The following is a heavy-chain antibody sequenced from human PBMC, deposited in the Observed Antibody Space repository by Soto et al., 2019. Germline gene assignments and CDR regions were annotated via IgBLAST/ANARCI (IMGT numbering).Heavy chain of an antibody. Sequence: PGGSLRLSCAASGFRFDDYNMHWVRQAPGKGLEWISYVGVGSSSIYYADSVMGRFTISRDNAKNSLDLQMNSLRDEDTAVYYCVRDNRWAFDYWGQGTLVTVSS. CDR2: VGVGSSSI. CDR1: GFRFDDYN. V-gene: IGHV3-48*02. J-gene: IGHJ4*02. CDR3: VRDNRWAFDY. D-gene: IGHD1-26*01.